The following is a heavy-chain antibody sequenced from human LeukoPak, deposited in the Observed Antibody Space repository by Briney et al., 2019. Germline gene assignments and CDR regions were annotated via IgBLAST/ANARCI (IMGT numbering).Heavy chain of an antibody. Sequence: SETLSLTCAVYGGSFSGYYWSWIRQPPGKGLEWIGEINHSGSTNYNPSLKSRVTISVDTSKNKFSLKLSSVTAADTAVYYCARRCKTYYYDGKNAFDIWGQGTMVTVSS. D-gene: IGHD3-22*01. CDR2: INHSGST. V-gene: IGHV4-34*01. CDR1: GGSFSGYY. J-gene: IGHJ3*02. CDR3: ARRCKTYYYDGKNAFDI.